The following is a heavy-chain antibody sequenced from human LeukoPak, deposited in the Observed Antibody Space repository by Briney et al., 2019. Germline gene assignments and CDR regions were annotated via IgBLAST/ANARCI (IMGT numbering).Heavy chain of an antibody. CDR3: AKKTADYYYMDV. V-gene: IGHV3-30*02. J-gene: IGHJ6*03. CDR2: VWSDGSNK. Sequence: GGSLRLSCAASGFTFSTYGMHWVRQAPGKGLEWVSFVWSDGSNKYYTDSVKGRFTISRDNSRNTLYLQMNSLRGEDTAVYYCAKKTADYYYMDVWGKGTTVTVSS. CDR1: GFTFSTYG.